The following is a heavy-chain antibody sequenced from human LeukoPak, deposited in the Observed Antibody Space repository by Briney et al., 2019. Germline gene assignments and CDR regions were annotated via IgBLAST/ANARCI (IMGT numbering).Heavy chain of an antibody. CDR2: IYYSGST. CDR3: ARSYDILTGYYHNWFDP. Sequence: SETLSLTCTVSGGSISSSSYYWGWIRQPPGKGLEWIGSIYYSGSTYYNPSLKSRVTISADTSKNQLSLELRSVTAADTAVYYCARSYDILTGYYHNWFDPWGQGTLVTVSS. CDR1: GGSISSSSYY. D-gene: IGHD3-9*01. V-gene: IGHV4-39*07. J-gene: IGHJ5*02.